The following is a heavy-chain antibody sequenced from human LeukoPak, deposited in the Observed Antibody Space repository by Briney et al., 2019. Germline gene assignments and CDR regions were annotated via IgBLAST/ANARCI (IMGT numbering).Heavy chain of an antibody. J-gene: IGHJ6*03. CDR3: ARGYSYGPYYYYYYMDV. CDR1: GYTFTSYG. Sequence: ASVKVSCKASGYTFTSYGISWVRQAPGQGLEWMGWISAYNGNTNYAQKFQGWVTMTRDTSISTAYMELSRLRSDDTAVYYCARGYSYGPYYYYYYMDVWGKGTTVTVSS. D-gene: IGHD5-18*01. CDR2: ISAYNGNT. V-gene: IGHV1-18*01.